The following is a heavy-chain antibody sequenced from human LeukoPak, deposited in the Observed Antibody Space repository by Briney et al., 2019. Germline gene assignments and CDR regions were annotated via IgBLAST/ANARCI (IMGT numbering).Heavy chain of an antibody. CDR3: ARGMLGSSSSPS. V-gene: IGHV3-74*01. CDR2: VNSDGSST. D-gene: IGHD6-6*01. CDR1: GFTFSSYW. Sequence: PGGSLRLSCAASGFTFSSYWMHWVRQAPGKGLVWVSRVNSDGSSTSYADSVKGRFTISRDSAKNTLYLQMNSLRAEDTAVYYCARGMLGSSSSPSWGQGTLVTVSS. J-gene: IGHJ5*02.